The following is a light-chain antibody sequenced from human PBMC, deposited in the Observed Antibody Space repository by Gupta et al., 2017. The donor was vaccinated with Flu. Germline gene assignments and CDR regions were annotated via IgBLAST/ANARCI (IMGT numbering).Light chain of an antibody. CDR3: QQCSHWPPT. CDR1: QSVSSY. CDR2: DAS. Sequence: EIVLTQSLATLSLSPGASAPLSSRASQSVSSYLAWYQPKPGQAPRLLIYDASNRATGIPARFSGSGSGTDFTLTISRLEPEDFAVYYCQQCSHWPPTFGQGTRLEIK. J-gene: IGKJ5*01. V-gene: IGKV3-11*01.